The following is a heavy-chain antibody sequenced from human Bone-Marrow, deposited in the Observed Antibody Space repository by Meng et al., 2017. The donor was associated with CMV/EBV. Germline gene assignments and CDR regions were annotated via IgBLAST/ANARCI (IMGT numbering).Heavy chain of an antibody. CDR3: ARVGGSRFLEWLSHWAFDL. J-gene: IGHJ2*01. CDR2: IKQDGSEK. Sequence: GESLKISCAASGFTFSNYWMSWVRQAPGKGLEWVANIKQDGSEKYYVDSVKGRFTISRDNAKNSLYLQMNSLRAEDTAVDYCARVGGSRFLEWLSHWAFDLWGRGTLVTVSS. D-gene: IGHD3-3*01. V-gene: IGHV3-7*03. CDR1: GFTFSNYW.